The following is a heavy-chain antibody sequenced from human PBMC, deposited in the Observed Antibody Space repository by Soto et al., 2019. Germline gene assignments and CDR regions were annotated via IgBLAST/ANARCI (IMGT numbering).Heavy chain of an antibody. V-gene: IGHV3-23*01. D-gene: IGHD1-26*01. Sequence: EVQLLESGGGLVQPGGSLRLSYAASGFTFSSYAMSWVRQAPGKGLEWVSAISGSGGSTYYADSVKGRFTISRDNSKNTLYLQMNSLRAEDTAVYYCAAPARGSYFSVRWYFDLWGRGTLVTVSS. J-gene: IGHJ2*01. CDR3: AAPARGSYFSVRWYFDL. CDR1: GFTFSSYA. CDR2: ISGSGGST.